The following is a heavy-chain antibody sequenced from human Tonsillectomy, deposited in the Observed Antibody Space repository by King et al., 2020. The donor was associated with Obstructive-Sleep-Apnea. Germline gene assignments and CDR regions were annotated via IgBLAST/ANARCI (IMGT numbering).Heavy chain of an antibody. CDR3: ARSDSSSSE. CDR2: IDLIDYCT. D-gene: IGHD6-6*01. J-gene: IGHJ4*02. CDR1: GYSFTNYW. V-gene: IGHV5-10-1*03. Sequence: VQLVESGAEVKKPGESLRISCKGSGYSFTNYWISWVRQMPGKGLEGMGRIDLIDYCTNYSPSFQGHVTISTDKPMSTAYLQWSSLKASDTAMYYCARSDSSSSEWGQGTLVTVSS.